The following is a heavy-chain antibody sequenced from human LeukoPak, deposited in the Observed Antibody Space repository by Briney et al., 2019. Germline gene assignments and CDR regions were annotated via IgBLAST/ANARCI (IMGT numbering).Heavy chain of an antibody. V-gene: IGHV1-69*13. CDR2: IIPIFGTA. J-gene: IGHJ4*02. CDR3: ARGRKIRYCSSTSCPTTIDY. Sequence: SVKVSCKASGGTFSSYAISWVRQAPGQGLEWMGGIIPIFGTANYAQKFQGRVAITADESTSTAYMELSSLRSEDTAVYYCARGRKIRYCSSTSCPTTIDYWGQGTLVTVSS. D-gene: IGHD2-2*01. CDR1: GGTFSSYA.